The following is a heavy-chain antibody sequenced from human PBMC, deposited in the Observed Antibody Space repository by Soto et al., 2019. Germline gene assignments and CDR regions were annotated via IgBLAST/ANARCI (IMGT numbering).Heavy chain of an antibody. CDR1: GYTFASYG. CDR3: ARDDSVAAYYYYGMDV. J-gene: IGHJ6*02. D-gene: IGHD6-19*01. V-gene: IGHV1-18*01. Sequence: ASVKVSCKASGYTFASYGSRWVRQDPGQGLEWMGWISAYNGNTNYAQKLQGRVTMTTDTSTSTAYMELRSLRSDDTAVYYCARDDSVAAYYYYGMDVWGQGTTLTVSS. CDR2: ISAYNGNT.